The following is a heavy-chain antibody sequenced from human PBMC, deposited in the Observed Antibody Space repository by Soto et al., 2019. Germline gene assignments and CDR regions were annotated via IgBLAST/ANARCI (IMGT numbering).Heavy chain of an antibody. CDR3: ARGVLRYFDWLPRFPPSGGFYY. CDR1: GYTFTGYY. J-gene: IGHJ4*02. D-gene: IGHD3-9*01. CDR2: INPNSGGT. Sequence: ASVKVSCKASGYTFTGYYMHWVRQAPGQGLEWMGWINPNSGGTNYAQKFQGWVTMTRDTSISTAYMELSRLRSDDTAVYYCARGVLRYFDWLPRFPPSGGFYYWGQGTLVTVSS. V-gene: IGHV1-2*04.